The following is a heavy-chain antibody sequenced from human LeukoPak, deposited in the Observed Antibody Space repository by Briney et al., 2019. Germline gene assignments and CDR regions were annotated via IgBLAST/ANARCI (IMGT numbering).Heavy chain of an antibody. Sequence: GGSLRPSCAASGFTFSSYAMSWVRQAPGKGLEWVSAISGSGGSTYYADSVKGRFTISRDNSKNTLYLQMNSLRAEDTAVYYCAKGDIVVVTAAYFDYWGQGTLVTVSS. CDR2: ISGSGGST. J-gene: IGHJ4*02. D-gene: IGHD2-21*02. CDR1: GFTFSSYA. V-gene: IGHV3-23*01. CDR3: AKGDIVVVTAAYFDY.